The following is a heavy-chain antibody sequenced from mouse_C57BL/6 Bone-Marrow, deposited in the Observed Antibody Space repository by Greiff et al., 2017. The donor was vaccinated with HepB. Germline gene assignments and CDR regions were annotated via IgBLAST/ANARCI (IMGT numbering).Heavy chain of an antibody. CDR2: SRNKANDYTT. Sequence: EVMLVESGGGLVQSGRSLRLSCATSGFTFSDFYMEWVRQAPGKGLEWIAASRNKANDYTTEYSASVKGRFIVSRDTSQSILYLQMNALRAEDTAIYYCARDAEEVRDTYFDVWGTGTTVTVSS. D-gene: IGHD2-14*01. J-gene: IGHJ1*03. CDR3: ARDAEEVRDTYFDV. V-gene: IGHV7-1*01. CDR1: GFTFSDFY.